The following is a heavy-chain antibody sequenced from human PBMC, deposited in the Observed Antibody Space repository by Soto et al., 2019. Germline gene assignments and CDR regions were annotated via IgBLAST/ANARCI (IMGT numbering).Heavy chain of an antibody. CDR2: ISAKAGNT. CDR1: GYTFTDYG. Sequence: QVQLVQSGAEVKKPGASVKVSCKASGYTFTDYGISWVRQAPGQGLEWMAWISAKAGNTNYAQSVQGRVTLTTDTSASTAYMELRSLRSADTAIYCCARDRFQYDSSGQGDYWGQGTLVTVSS. D-gene: IGHD3-22*01. J-gene: IGHJ4*02. CDR3: ARDRFQYDSSGQGDY. V-gene: IGHV1-18*04.